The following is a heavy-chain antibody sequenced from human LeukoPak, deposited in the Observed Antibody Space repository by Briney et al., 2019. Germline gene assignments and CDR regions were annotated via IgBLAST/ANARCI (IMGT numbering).Heavy chain of an antibody. J-gene: IGHJ4*02. CDR2: VYYTGST. V-gene: IGHV4-39*01. Sequence: PSETLSLTCTVSGGSIYTSSSYWGWIRQPPGKGLEWIASVYYTGSTYYSPSLKSRATISVDTSKNQFSLELNSVTAADTAVYYCTTSRTNDCSSPSCYTDYWGQGTLVTVSS. D-gene: IGHD2-2*02. CDR1: GGSIYTSSSY. CDR3: TTSRTNDCSSPSCYTDY.